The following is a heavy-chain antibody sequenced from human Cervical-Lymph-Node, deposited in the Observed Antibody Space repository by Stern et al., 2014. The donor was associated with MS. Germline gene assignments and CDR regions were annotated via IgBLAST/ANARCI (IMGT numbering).Heavy chain of an antibody. CDR2: INPKSGGT. D-gene: IGHD3-10*01. CDR1: GDTFTAYY. V-gene: IGHV1-2*02. J-gene: IGHJ5*02. Sequence: QVQLVQSGAEVRKPGASVKVACKASGDTFTAYYIHWVRQAPGQGLEWMGWINPKSGGTSYAQQFRGRVTMTRDSSITTVYMELSRLSSDDTAVYYCAKDHYGSGKSYFDPWGQGTLVTVSS. CDR3: AKDHYGSGKSYFDP.